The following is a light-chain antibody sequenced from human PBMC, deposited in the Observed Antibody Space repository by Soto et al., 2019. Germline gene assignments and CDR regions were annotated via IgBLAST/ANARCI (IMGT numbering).Light chain of an antibody. J-gene: IGKJ2*01. CDR1: QSLAYSDGNTY. V-gene: IGKV2-30*01. CDR3: MQGTHWPPYT. Sequence: DVVMTQSPLSLPVTLGQPASISCRSSQSLAYSDGNTYLNWFQQRPGQSPRRLIYKVSNRDPGVPDRFSGSGSGTDFTLKISRVEAEDVGVYYCMQGTHWPPYTFVQGTKLEIK. CDR2: KVS.